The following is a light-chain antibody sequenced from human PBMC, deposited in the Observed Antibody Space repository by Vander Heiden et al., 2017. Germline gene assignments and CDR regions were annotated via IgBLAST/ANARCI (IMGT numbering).Light chain of an antibody. CDR1: NSDVGAYNQ. V-gene: IGLV2-14*03. CDR3: TSHATSRTYV. CDR2: GVS. J-gene: IGLJ1*01. Sequence: QFALTQPALVFGAPGQAITITLPGTNSDVGAYNQVSWYQQHPGKAPKLLIYGVSSRPSGVSNRFFGSKSGNTASLTISGLQAEDEADYYCTSHATSRTYVFGTGTKVTVL.